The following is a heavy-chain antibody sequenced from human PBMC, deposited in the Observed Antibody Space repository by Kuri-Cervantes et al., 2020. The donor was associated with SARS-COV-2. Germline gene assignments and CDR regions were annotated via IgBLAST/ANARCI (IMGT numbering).Heavy chain of an antibody. CDR2: IYTSGST. D-gene: IGHD3-22*01. CDR3: ARGAASVTMIVVVGNFDY. CDR1: GGSISSYY. Sequence: GSLRLSCTVSGGSISSYYWSWIRQPAGKGLEWIGRIYTSGSTNYNPSLKSRVTMSVDTSKNQFSLKLSSVTAADTAVYYCARGAASVTMIVVVGNFDYWGQGTLVTVSS. J-gene: IGHJ4*02. V-gene: IGHV4-4*07.